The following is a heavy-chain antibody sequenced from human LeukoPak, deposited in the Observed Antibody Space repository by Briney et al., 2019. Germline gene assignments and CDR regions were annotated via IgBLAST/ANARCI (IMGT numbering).Heavy chain of an antibody. CDR1: GFTFSSYA. CDR2: ISYDGSNK. D-gene: IGHD3-22*01. J-gene: IGHJ4*02. Sequence: PGGSLRLSCAASGFTFSSYAMHWVRQAPGKGLEWVAVISYDGSNKYYADSVKGRFTISRDNSKNTLYLQMNSLRAEDTAVYYCARDRYYYDSSGYYSNFDYWGQGTLVTVSS. CDR3: ARDRYYYDSSGYYSNFDY. V-gene: IGHV3-30-3*01.